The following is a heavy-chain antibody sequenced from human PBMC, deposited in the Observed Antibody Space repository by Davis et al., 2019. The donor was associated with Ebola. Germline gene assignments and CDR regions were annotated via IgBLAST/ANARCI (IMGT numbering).Heavy chain of an antibody. CDR3: ARVERFLEWLLDY. D-gene: IGHD3-3*01. Sequence: GGSLRLSCAASGFTFSDYYMIWIRQAPGKGLEWVSYITSTSSYTNYADSVKGRFTISRDNAKNSLYLQMNSLRAEDTAVYYCARVERFLEWLLDYWGQGTLVTVSS. CDR1: GFTFSDYY. J-gene: IGHJ4*02. CDR2: ITSTSSYT. V-gene: IGHV3-11*06.